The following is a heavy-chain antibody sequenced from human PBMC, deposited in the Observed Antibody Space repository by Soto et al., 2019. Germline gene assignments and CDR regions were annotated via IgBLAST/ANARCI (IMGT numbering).Heavy chain of an antibody. CDR2: INSDGSST. D-gene: IGHD2-21*02. J-gene: IGHJ3*02. CDR3: ARDGRLIVVVTARAFDI. V-gene: IGHV3-74*01. CDR1: GFTFSSYW. Sequence: EVQLVESGGGLVQPGGSLRLSCAASGFTFSSYWMHWVRQAPGKGLVWVSRINSDGSSTSYADSVKGRFTISRDNAKNTLYLQMNSLRAEDTAVYYCARDGRLIVVVTARAFDIWGQGTMVTVSS.